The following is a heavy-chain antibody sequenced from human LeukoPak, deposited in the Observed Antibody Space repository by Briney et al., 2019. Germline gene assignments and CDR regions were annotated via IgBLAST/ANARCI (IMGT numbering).Heavy chain of an antibody. CDR2: NSTYNGHT. CDR3: ARDPDGDYDFDY. J-gene: IGHJ4*02. CDR1: GYTFISYG. D-gene: IGHD4-17*01. Sequence: ASVTVSFKTSGYTFISYGISWVRQAPGQGLEWMGWNSTYNGHTSYAQKLQGRVTMTTDTSTNTAYMELRSLRSDDTAVYYCARDPDGDYDFDYWGQGTLVTVSS. V-gene: IGHV1-18*01.